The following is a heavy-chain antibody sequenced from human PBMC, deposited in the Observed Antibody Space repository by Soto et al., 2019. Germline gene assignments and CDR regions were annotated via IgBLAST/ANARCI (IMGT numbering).Heavy chain of an antibody. CDR2: IYYSGST. CDR3: ARVTAMVNVRSFDI. CDR1: GGSISSYC. D-gene: IGHD5-18*01. V-gene: IGHV4-59*07. J-gene: IGHJ3*02. Sequence: PSATLSHTYPVSGGSISSYCWRLIRQSPGKGLDWIGYIYYSGSTNYNPSLKRRVTISVDTSKNQFSLKLSSVTAADTAVYYCARVTAMVNVRSFDIWGQGTMVT.